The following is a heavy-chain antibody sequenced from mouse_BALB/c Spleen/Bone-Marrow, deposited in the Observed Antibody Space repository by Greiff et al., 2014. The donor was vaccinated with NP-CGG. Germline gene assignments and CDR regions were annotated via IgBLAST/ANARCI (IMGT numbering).Heavy chain of an antibody. Sequence: DVQLQESGAELVKPGASVKLSCTASGFNIKDTYMHWVKQRPEQGLEWIGRIDPANGNTKYDPKFQGKATITADTSSNTAYLQLRSLESYDTSFYYCANYCYGSSLFAYWGQGTLVTVSA. V-gene: IGHV14-3*02. CDR2: IDPANGNT. D-gene: IGHD1-1*01. J-gene: IGHJ3*01. CDR1: GFNIKDTY. CDR3: ANYCYGSSLFAY.